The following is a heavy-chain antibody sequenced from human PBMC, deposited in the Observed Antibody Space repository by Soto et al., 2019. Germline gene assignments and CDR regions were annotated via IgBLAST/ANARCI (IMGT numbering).Heavy chain of an antibody. D-gene: IGHD5-12*01. J-gene: IGHJ6*02. CDR3: ARENYGGYLTIDYYYYGMDV. CDR2: TSAYNGNT. Sequence: ASVKVSCKASGYTFTSYGISWVRQAPGQGLEWMGWTSAYNGNTNYAQKLQGRVTMTTDTSTSTAYMELRSLRSDDTAVYYCARENYGGYLTIDYYYYGMDVWGQGTTVTVSS. V-gene: IGHV1-18*01. CDR1: GYTFTSYG.